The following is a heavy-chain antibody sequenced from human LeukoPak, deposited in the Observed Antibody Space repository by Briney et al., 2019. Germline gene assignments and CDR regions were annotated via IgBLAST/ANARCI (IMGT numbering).Heavy chain of an antibody. CDR3: ASYPYYYDSSGYPPGVY. CDR1: GYSFTNYW. CDR2: IYPGDSDT. D-gene: IGHD3-22*01. J-gene: IGHJ4*02. Sequence: GESLKISCQGSGYSFTNYWIGWVRQMPGKGLEWMGIIYPGDSDTKYSPSFQGQVTISADKSIKTAYLQWSSLKASDTAMYYCASYPYYYDSSGYPPGVYWGQGTLVTVSS. V-gene: IGHV5-51*01.